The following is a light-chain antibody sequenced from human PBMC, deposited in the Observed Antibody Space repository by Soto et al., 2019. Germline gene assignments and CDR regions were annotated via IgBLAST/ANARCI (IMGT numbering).Light chain of an antibody. CDR3: CSYAGSHTYVV. CDR2: DVT. Sequence: QSVLTQPRSVSGSPGQSVTISCTGTSSDVGGYNYVSWYQQHPGKAPKLMIYDVTKRPSGVPDRFSGSKSGSTASLTISGLQDDDEADYYCCSYAGSHTYVVIGGGTKLTVL. CDR1: SSDVGGYNY. V-gene: IGLV2-11*01. J-gene: IGLJ2*01.